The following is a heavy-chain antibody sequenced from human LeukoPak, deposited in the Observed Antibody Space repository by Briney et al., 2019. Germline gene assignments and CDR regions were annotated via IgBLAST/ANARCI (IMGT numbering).Heavy chain of an antibody. CDR3: ARAVIHLGYYYYYMDV. J-gene: IGHJ6*03. V-gene: IGHV4-39*07. CDR1: GGSISSSSYY. D-gene: IGHD3-16*02. Sequence: PSETLSLTCTVSGGSISSSSYYWGWIRQPPGKGLEWIGSIYYSGSTYYNPSLKSRVTISVDTSKNQFSLKLSSVTAADTAVYYCARAVIHLGYYYYYMDVWGKGTTVTVSS. CDR2: IYYSGST.